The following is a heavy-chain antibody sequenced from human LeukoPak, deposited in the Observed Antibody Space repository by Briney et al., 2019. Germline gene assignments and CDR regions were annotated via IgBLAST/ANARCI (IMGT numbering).Heavy chain of an antibody. V-gene: IGHV4-59*02. CDR3: ARGGLYANIRYDY. D-gene: IGHD3/OR15-3a*01. J-gene: IGHJ4*02. CDR1: GGSVINYY. CDR2: IYTGANA. Sequence: PSETLSLTCTVSGGSVINYYWTWIRQPPGKGLEWIGYIYTGANAEYNPSLRGRVTISVDTSKNQFSLNLNSATTADTAVYYCARGGLYANIRYDYWGQGALVTVSS.